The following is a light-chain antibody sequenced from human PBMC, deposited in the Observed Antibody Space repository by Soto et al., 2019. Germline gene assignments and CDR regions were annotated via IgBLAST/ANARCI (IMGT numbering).Light chain of an antibody. Sequence: IVITQSPAALSVSPGERATLSCRASQSLRTKLAWYQQKPGQAPRLLIHEASTRATGIPARFSGSGSGTEFTLTISSXQSEDFAVYYCQQYNNWPPTFGQGTKVDIK. CDR3: QQYNNWPPT. CDR1: QSLRTK. J-gene: IGKJ1*01. V-gene: IGKV3-15*01. CDR2: EAS.